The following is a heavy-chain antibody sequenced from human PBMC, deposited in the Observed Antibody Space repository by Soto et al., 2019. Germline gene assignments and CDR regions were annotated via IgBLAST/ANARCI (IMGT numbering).Heavy chain of an antibody. CDR2: IYHSGST. D-gene: IGHD3-3*02. J-gene: IGHJ3*02. CDR1: GGSISSSNW. V-gene: IGHV4-4*02. Sequence: SETLSLTCAVSGGSISSSNWWSWVRQPPGKGLEWIGEIYHSGSTNYNLSLESRVTISVDKSKNQFSLKLSSVTAADTAVYYCARVLGNDAFDIWGQGTMVTVSS. CDR3: ARVLGNDAFDI.